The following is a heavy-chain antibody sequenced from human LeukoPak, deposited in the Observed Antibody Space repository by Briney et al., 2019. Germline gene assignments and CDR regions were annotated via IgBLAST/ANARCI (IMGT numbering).Heavy chain of an antibody. CDR1: GYTFTNYD. V-gene: IGHV1-8*01. D-gene: IGHD3-10*01. CDR3: ARDSPARGDPPPH. Sequence: ASVKVPCKASGYTFTNYDINWVRQAAGQGLEWMGWMNPNSGNTGYAQKFQGRVTMTRNTSISTAYMELSSLRSEDTAVYYCARDSPARGDPPPHWGQGTLVTVSS. J-gene: IGHJ1*01. CDR2: MNPNSGNT.